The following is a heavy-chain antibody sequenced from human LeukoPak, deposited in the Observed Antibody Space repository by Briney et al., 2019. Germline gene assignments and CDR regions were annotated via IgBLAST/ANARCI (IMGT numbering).Heavy chain of an antibody. CDR2: ISSSSSTI. CDR1: GFTFSSYS. CDR3: ASPKYNWNDAPVY. D-gene: IGHD1-20*01. Sequence: GGSLRLSCAASGFTFSSYSMNWVRQAPGKGLEWVSYISSSSSTIYYADSVKGRFTISRDNAKNSLYLQMNSLRAEDTAVYYCASPKYNWNDAPVYWGQGTLVTVSS. V-gene: IGHV3-48*01. J-gene: IGHJ4*02.